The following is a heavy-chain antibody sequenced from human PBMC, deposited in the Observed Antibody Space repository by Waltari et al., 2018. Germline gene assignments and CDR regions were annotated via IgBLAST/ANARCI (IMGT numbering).Heavy chain of an antibody. D-gene: IGHD3-3*01. CDR3: ARDVPYYDFWSGYYTGWFDP. J-gene: IGHJ5*02. CDR1: GYTFTGYY. CDR2: INPNSGGT. Sequence: PGASVKVSCKASGYTFTGYYMHWVRQAPGQGLEWMGWINPNSGGTNYAQKFQGRVTMTRDTSISTAYMELSRLRSDDTAVYYCARDVPYYDFWSGYYTGWFDPWGQGTLVTVSS. V-gene: IGHV1-2*02.